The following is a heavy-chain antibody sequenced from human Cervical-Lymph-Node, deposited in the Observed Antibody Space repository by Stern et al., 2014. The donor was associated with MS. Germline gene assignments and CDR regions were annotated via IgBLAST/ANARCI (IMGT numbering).Heavy chain of an antibody. CDR1: GFTFSSYS. CDR2: ISSGGSYI. J-gene: IGHJ4*02. V-gene: IGHV3-21*01. D-gene: IGHD4-23*01. Sequence: LVESGGSLRLSCAASGFTFSSYSMNWVRQAPGKGLEWVASISSGGSYIYYADSLKGRFTISRDNAKNSLYLQMNSLRAEDTAVYYCARGRGGNYRYYFDYWGQGTLVTVSS. CDR3: ARGRGGNYRYYFDY.